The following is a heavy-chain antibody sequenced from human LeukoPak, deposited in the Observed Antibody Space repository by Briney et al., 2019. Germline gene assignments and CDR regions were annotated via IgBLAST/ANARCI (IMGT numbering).Heavy chain of an antibody. D-gene: IGHD1-26*01. CDR1: GFTFSSYG. J-gene: IGHJ6*03. CDR2: IRYDGSNK. Sequence: GGSLRLSCAASGFTFSSYGMHWVRQAPGKGLEWVAFIRYDGSNKYYVDSVKGRFTISRDNSKNTLYLQMNSLRVEDTAVYYCAKNRGAGSHYYYHMNVWGKGTTVTVSS. V-gene: IGHV3-30*02. CDR3: AKNRGAGSHYYYHMNV.